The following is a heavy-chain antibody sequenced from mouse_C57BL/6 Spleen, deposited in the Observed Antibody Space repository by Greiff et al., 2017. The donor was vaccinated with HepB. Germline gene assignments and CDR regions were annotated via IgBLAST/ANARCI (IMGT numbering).Heavy chain of an antibody. Sequence: VQLQQSGPELVKPGASVKIPCKASGYTFTDYNMDWVKQSHGKSLEWIGDINPNNGGTIYNQKFKGKATLTVDKSSSTAYMELRSLTSEDTAVYYCARRYSNYWYFDVWGTGTTVTVSS. CDR3: ARRYSNYWYFDV. CDR2: INPNNGGT. D-gene: IGHD2-5*01. V-gene: IGHV1-18*01. CDR1: GYTFTDYN. J-gene: IGHJ1*03.